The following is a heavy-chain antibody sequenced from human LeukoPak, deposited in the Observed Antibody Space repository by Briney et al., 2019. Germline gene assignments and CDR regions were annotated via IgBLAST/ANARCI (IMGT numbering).Heavy chain of an antibody. Sequence: SETLSLTCTVSGGSISSGGYYWSWIRQHPGKGLEWIGYIYYSGSTYYNPSLKSRVTISVDTSKNQFSLKLSSVTAADTAVYYCARGQWPAPPTSPWGQGTLVTVSS. CDR3: ARGQWPAPPTSP. V-gene: IGHV4-31*03. CDR1: GGSISSGGYY. D-gene: IGHD6-19*01. J-gene: IGHJ5*02. CDR2: IYYSGST.